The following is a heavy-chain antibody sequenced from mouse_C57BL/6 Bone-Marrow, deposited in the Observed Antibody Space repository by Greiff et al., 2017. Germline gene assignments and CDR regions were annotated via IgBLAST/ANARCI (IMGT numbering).Heavy chain of an antibody. CDR2: ILPGSGST. J-gene: IGHJ1*03. CDR3: ASPYYYGSSYWYFDV. Sequence: QVQLQQSGAELMKPGASVKLSCKATGYTFTGYWLEWVKQRPGHGLEWIGEILPGSGSTNYNEKFKGKATFTADTSSNTAYMQLSSLTTEDSAIYYCASPYYYGSSYWYFDVWGTGTTVTVSS. V-gene: IGHV1-9*01. D-gene: IGHD1-1*01. CDR1: GYTFTGYW.